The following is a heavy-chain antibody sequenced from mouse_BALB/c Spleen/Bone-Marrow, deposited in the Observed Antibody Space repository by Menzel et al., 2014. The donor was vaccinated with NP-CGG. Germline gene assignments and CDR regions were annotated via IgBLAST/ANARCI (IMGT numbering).Heavy chain of an antibody. CDR1: DYSFTDYY. CDR2: ISCYNGAT. J-gene: IGHJ4*01. D-gene: IGHD1-1*01. Sequence: LVKTGASVKISCKASDYSFTDYYMHWVKQTRGKSLGWIGYISCYNGATSYNQKFKGKATFTVDTSSSTAYMQFSSLTSEDSAVYYCARSEGIYYYGSSYALDYWGQGTSVTVSS. V-gene: IGHV1S34*01. CDR3: ARSEGIYYYGSSYALDY.